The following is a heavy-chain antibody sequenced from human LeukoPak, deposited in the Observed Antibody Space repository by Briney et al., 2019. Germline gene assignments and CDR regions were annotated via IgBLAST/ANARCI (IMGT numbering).Heavy chain of an antibody. CDR2: IYYSGST. J-gene: IGHJ4*02. D-gene: IGHD5-18*01. V-gene: IGHV4-39*07. Sequence: PSETLSLTCTVSGGSISSSSYYWGWIRQPPGKGLEWIGSIYYSGSTYYNPSLKSRVTISVDTSKNQFSLKLSSVTAADTAVYYCARVAGGYSYGYFDYWGQGTLVTVSS. CDR3: ARVAGGYSYGYFDY. CDR1: GGSISSSSYY.